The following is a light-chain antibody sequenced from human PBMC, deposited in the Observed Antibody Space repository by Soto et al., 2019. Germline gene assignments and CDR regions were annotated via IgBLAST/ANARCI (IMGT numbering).Light chain of an antibody. V-gene: IGLV2-8*01. CDR1: DHDVGRYDY. CDR3: MSYAGGNSVT. Sequence: QSVLTQPPSASGSLGLSVTLSCSGTDHDVGRYDYVSCYQQHPGKAPKLLIYEVTKRPSGFPDRVSASKSGNSASLTVSGLQDEDEADYYCMSYAGGNSVTVGGGTQLTVL. J-gene: IGLJ2*01. CDR2: EVT.